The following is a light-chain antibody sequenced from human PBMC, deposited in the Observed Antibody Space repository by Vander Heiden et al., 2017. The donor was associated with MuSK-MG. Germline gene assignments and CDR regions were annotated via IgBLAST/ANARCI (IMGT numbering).Light chain of an antibody. CDR2: DVS. CDR1: SSDVGGYNY. Sequence: QSALTQPASVSGSPGQSITIACTGTSSDVGGYNYVSWYQQHPGKVPKLMIYDVSNRASGVSNRFSGSKSGNTASLTISGLQAEDEADYYCSSYTSSSLYVFGTGTKVTVL. J-gene: IGLJ1*01. V-gene: IGLV2-14*03. CDR3: SSYTSSSLYV.